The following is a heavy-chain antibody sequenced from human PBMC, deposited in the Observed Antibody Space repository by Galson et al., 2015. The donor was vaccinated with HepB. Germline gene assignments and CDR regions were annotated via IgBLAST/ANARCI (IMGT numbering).Heavy chain of an antibody. CDR3: ARDGAVGPTGGASEI. V-gene: IGHV3-30-3*01. CDR2: ITYDGSNK. J-gene: IGHJ3*02. D-gene: IGHD1-26*01. CDR1: GFMFNYYT. Sequence: SLRLSCAASGFMFNYYTMHWVRQAPGKGLEWVAVITYDGSNKYYAGSVKGRFTVFRDNSKNTLYLQMNSLRVEDTAVYYCARDGAVGPTGGASEIWGQGAMVTGSS.